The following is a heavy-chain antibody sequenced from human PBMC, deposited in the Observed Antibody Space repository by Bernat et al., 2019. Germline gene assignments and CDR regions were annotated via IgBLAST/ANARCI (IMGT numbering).Heavy chain of an antibody. CDR3: ARDYSGRGYYGDFDY. V-gene: IGHV4-31*03. CDR2: IYYSGST. J-gene: IGHJ4*02. Sequence: QVQLQESGPGLVKPSQTLSLTCTVSGGSISSGGYYWSWIRQHPGKGLEWIGYIYYSGSTYYNPSLKSRVTISVDTSKNQFSLKLSSVTAADTAVYYCARDYSGRGYYGDFDYWGQGTLVTVSS. D-gene: IGHD3-3*01. CDR1: GGSISSGGYY.